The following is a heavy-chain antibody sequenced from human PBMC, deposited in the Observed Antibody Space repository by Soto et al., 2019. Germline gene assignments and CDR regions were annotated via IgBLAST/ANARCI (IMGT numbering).Heavy chain of an antibody. CDR3: SCTKYDSSAYDYWYLGL. D-gene: IGHD3-22*01. Sequence: QVALVQSGAEVTKPGSSVKVSCQASEDNLRNYAISWVRQAPGQGLAWLGGIIPIFGTANYAEKFQGRVTSTADTCANTVYLELISLRSEDTAVNYGSCTKYDSSAYDYWYLGLWGRGTLVTVSS. CDR1: EDNLRNYA. CDR2: IIPIFGTA. J-gene: IGHJ2*01. V-gene: IGHV1-69*06.